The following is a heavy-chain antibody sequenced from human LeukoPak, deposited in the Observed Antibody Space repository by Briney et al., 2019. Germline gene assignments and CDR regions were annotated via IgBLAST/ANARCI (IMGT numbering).Heavy chain of an antibody. Sequence: GGSLRLSCAASGFTFGSYSMNWVRQAPGKGLEWVSSISSSSSYIYYADSVKGRFTISRDNAKNSLYLQMNSLRAEDTAVYYCARVPIAARRSYYYYYGMDVWGQGTTVTVSS. CDR1: GFTFGSYS. D-gene: IGHD6-6*01. J-gene: IGHJ6*02. CDR2: ISSSSSYI. CDR3: ARVPIAARRSYYYYYGMDV. V-gene: IGHV3-21*01.